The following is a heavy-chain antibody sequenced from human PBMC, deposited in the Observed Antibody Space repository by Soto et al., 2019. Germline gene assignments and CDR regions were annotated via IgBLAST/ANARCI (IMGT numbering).Heavy chain of an antibody. CDR2: IYYSGST. Sequence: KPSETLSLTCTVFGGSISSSSYYWGWIRQPPGKGLEWIGSIYYSGSTYYNPSLKSRVTISVDTSKNQFSLKLSSVTAADTAVYYCARKGIAAANYYYYGMDVWGQGTTVTVSS. V-gene: IGHV4-39*01. CDR3: ARKGIAAANYYYYGMDV. CDR1: GGSISSSSYY. D-gene: IGHD6-13*01. J-gene: IGHJ6*02.